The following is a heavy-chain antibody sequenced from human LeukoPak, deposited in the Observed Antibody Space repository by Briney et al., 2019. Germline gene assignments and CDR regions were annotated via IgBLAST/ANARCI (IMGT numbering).Heavy chain of an antibody. V-gene: IGHV1-18*01. CDR3: AREGIAVEYYYYGMDV. J-gene: IGHJ6*02. Sequence: ASVKVSCKASGYTFTSYGISWVRQAPGQGLEWMGWISAYNGNTNYAQKLQGRVTMTTDTSTSTAYMELRSLRSDDTAVYYCAREGIAVEYYYYGMDVWGQGTTVTVSS. CDR1: GYTFTSYG. D-gene: IGHD6-19*01. CDR2: ISAYNGNT.